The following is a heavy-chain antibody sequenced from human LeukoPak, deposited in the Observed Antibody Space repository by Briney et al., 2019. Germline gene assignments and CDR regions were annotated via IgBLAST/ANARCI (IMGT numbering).Heavy chain of an antibody. Sequence: ASVKVSCKASGYTFTGYYMHWVRQAPGQGLEWMGWINPNSGGTNYAQKFQGRVTMTRDTSISTAYMELSRLRPDDTAVYYCARGIPIGTYCSSTSCSEFDPWGQGTLVTVSS. CDR2: INPNSGGT. CDR3: ARGIPIGTYCSSTSCSEFDP. J-gene: IGHJ5*02. V-gene: IGHV1-2*02. D-gene: IGHD2-2*01. CDR1: GYTFTGYY.